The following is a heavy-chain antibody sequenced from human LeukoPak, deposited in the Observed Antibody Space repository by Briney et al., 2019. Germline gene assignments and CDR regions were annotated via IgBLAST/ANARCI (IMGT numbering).Heavy chain of an antibody. CDR3: ASLFWSGYRVDAFDI. CDR1: GFTFSSYN. J-gene: IGHJ3*02. CDR2: ISSSSSYI. Sequence: GGSLRLSCAASGFTFSSYNMNWVRQAPGKGLEWVSSISSSSSYIYYADSVKGRFTISRDNAKNSLYLQMNSLRAEDTAVYYCASLFWSGYRVDAFDIWGQGTMVTVSS. V-gene: IGHV3-21*01. D-gene: IGHD3-3*01.